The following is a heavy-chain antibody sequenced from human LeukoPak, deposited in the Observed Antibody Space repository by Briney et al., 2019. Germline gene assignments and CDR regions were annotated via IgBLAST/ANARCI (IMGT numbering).Heavy chain of an antibody. CDR1: GYTLTELS. CDR3: ARGGLADAHAAGL. D-gene: IGHD6-13*01. V-gene: IGHV1-46*01. J-gene: IGHJ3*01. Sequence: ASVKVSCKVSGYTLTELSMHWVRQAPGQGLEWMGIINPSGGSTSYAQKFQGRVTMTRDTSTSTVYMELSSLRSEDTAVYYCARGGLADAHAAGLWGQGTMVTVSS. CDR2: INPSGGST.